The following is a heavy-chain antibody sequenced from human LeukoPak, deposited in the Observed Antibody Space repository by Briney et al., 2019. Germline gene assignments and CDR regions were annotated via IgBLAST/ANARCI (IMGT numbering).Heavy chain of an antibody. J-gene: IGHJ4*02. V-gene: IGHV1-18*01. CDR2: ISAYNGDT. Sequence: GASVKVSCKASGYTFNIYGISWARQAPGQGLEWMGWISAYNGDTHYAQRFQGRVTLTIDTSTSTAYMKLTNLRSDDTAIYYCARDPSNTSGWYIYFDYWGQGTLVTVSS. D-gene: IGHD6-19*01. CDR1: GYTFNIYG. CDR3: ARDPSNTSGWYIYFDY.